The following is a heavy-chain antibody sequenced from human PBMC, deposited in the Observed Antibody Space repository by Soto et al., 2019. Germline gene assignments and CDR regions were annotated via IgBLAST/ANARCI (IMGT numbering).Heavy chain of an antibody. J-gene: IGHJ4*02. D-gene: IGHD3-16*01. CDR3: ARERGHSGPLDY. Sequence: GGSLRLSCAASGFTFSSYDMHWVRQATGKGLEWVSAIGTAGDTYYPGSVKGRFTISRENAKNSLYLQMNSLRAEDTAVYYCARERGHSGPLDYWGQGTLVTVSS. CDR1: GFTFSSYD. CDR2: IGTAGDT. V-gene: IGHV3-13*01.